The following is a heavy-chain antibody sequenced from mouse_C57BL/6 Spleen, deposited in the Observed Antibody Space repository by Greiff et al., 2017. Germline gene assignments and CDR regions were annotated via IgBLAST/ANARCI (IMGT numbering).Heavy chain of an antibody. CDR1: GYAFTNYL. CDR2: INPGSGGT. J-gene: IGHJ1*03. D-gene: IGHD1-1*01. CDR3: ARGFEVLPWYFDV. V-gene: IGHV1-54*01. Sequence: VQLQQSGAELVRPGTSVTVSCKASGYAFTNYLIEWVKQRPGQGLEWIGVINPGSGGTNYNEKFKGKATLTADKSSRTAYMQISSLTSEDSAVYFCARGFEVLPWYFDVWGTGTTVTASS.